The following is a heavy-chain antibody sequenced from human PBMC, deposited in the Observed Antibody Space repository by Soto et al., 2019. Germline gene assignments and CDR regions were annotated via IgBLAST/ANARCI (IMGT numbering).Heavy chain of an antibody. CDR1: GSSLSRIGVG. CDR2: LYWDDDK. J-gene: IGHJ3*01. CDR3: AHTIVVVPTAHDAFDV. D-gene: IGHD2-2*01. Sequence: QITLKESGPTLVKPTQTLTLTCTLSGSSLSRIGVGVGWVRQPPGKALEWLGILYWDDDKHYSPSLKSRISIAKDTSKDQVVLTLTNMDPVDTATYYCAHTIVVVPTAHDAFDVWGQGTMVPVSS. V-gene: IGHV2-5*02.